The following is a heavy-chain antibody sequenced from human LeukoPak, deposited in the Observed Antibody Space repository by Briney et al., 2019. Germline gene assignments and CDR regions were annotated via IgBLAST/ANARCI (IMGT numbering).Heavy chain of an antibody. J-gene: IGHJ4*02. CDR1: GGSFSGYY. V-gene: IGHV4-34*01. CDR2: INHSGRT. Sequence: SETLSLTCAVYGGSFSGYYWCWIRPPPEKGLEWIGEINHSGRTNYNPSPKSRVTIPVDTSKNKFSLKLSSVTAAATAVSCLAGQGRRGYYGSGSYLDYWGQGTLVTVSS. D-gene: IGHD3-10*01. CDR3: AGQGRRGYYGSGSYLDY.